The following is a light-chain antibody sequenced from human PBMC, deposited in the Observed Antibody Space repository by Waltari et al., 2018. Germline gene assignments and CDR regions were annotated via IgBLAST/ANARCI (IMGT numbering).Light chain of an antibody. Sequence: DIQMTQSPSTLSASVVDRVTITCRASQSISSWLAWYQQKPGQAPKLLMYKASTLESGVPSRFSGSGSGTEFTLTISSLQADDFATYYCQQYNSDPYTFGQGTKLEIK. V-gene: IGKV1-5*03. CDR3: QQYNSDPYT. J-gene: IGKJ2*01. CDR2: KAS. CDR1: QSISSW.